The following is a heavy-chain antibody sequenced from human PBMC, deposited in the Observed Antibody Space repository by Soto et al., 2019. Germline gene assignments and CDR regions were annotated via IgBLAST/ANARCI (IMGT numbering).Heavy chain of an antibody. Sequence: EVQLEESGGGLVQPGGSLKLSCAASGFTFSDSAIHWVRQASGKGLEWVGRIRNKVNNYATAYAASVTGRFTISRDDSRATAYLQMSSLKTEDTAVYYCASLVCGGGACSFGDWGPGTLVTVSS. D-gene: IGHD2-21*02. CDR1: GFTFSDSA. CDR3: ASLVCGGGACSFGD. V-gene: IGHV3-73*02. CDR2: IRNKVNNYAT. J-gene: IGHJ4*02.